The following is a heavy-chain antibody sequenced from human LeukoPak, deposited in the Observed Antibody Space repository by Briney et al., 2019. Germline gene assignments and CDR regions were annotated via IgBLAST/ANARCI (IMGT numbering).Heavy chain of an antibody. J-gene: IGHJ4*01. V-gene: IGHV2-5*01. CDR3: VHRSTIAAFLDY. CDR1: GFSLSTSGVG. D-gene: IGHD6-13*01. CDR2: IFWNDDK. Sequence: SGPTLVNPTQTLTLTCTFSGFSLSTSGVGVGWIRQPPGKALEWLAFIFWNDDKRYSPSLKSRFTITKETSKNQVVLTMTNMDPVDSATYFCVHRSTIAAFLDYWGQGTLVTVSS.